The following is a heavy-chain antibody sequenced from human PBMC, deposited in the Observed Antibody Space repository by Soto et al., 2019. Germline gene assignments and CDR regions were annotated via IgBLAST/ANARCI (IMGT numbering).Heavy chain of an antibody. D-gene: IGHD3-3*01. CDR1: GFTFSRYC. V-gene: IGHV3-30-3*01. CDR3: ARVGAEAYDFWGRKVDV. CDR2: ISYDGITV. Sequence: QVHLVESGGGVVQPGRSLRLSCAASGFTFSRYCMHWVRQAPGKGLEWVTVISYDGITVYYADSVKGRFTVSRDNSKNTLYLKMNSLRDEDTAVDYCARVGAEAYDFWGRKVDVWGQWTTVPVSS. J-gene: IGHJ6*02.